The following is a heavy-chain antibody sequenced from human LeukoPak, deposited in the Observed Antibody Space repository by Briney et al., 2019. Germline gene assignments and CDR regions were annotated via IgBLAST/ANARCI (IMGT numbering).Heavy chain of an antibody. CDR1: GGPISSYY. Sequence: SETLSLTCTVSGGPISSYYWSWIRQPPRKRLEWIGYINDSGNTNYIPSLQSRVTMSVDTSKNQFSLKLSSVTAADTAIYYCARTHYADYIDYWGQGTLVTVSS. D-gene: IGHD4-17*01. J-gene: IGHJ4*02. CDR3: ARTHYADYIDY. CDR2: INDSGNT. V-gene: IGHV4-59*01.